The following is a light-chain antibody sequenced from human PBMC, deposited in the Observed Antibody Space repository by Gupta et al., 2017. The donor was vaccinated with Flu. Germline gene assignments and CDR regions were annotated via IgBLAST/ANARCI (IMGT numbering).Light chain of an antibody. V-gene: IGKV2-28*01. Sequence: DIVMTDSPVCQPVLPGEPAYISCRSSQSLLHSNGYNYLDWYLQKPGQSPQLLIYLGSKRAYGVTDRFSGSGSGKDFTLKISRVEDEDVGVYYCMQDLQTRTFGQGTKVEIK. CDR3: MQDLQTRT. CDR2: LGS. CDR1: QSLLHSNGYNY. J-gene: IGKJ1*01.